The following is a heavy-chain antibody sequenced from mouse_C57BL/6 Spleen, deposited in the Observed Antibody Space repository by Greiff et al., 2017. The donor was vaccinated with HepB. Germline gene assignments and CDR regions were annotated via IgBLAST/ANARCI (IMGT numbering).Heavy chain of an antibody. CDR1: GYTFTEYT. CDR2: FYPGSGSI. V-gene: IGHV1-62-2*01. CDR3: ARHEDPHYYGTPYFDV. D-gene: IGHD1-1*01. Sequence: VKLMESGAELVKPGASVKLSCKASGYTFTEYTIHWVKQRSGQGLEWIGWFYPGSGSIKYNEKFKDKATLTADKSSSTVYMELSRVTSEDSSVYFCARHEDPHYYGTPYFDVWGTGPTVTVSS. J-gene: IGHJ1*03.